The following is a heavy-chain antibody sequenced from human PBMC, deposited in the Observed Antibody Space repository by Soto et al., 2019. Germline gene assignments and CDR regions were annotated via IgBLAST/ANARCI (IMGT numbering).Heavy chain of an antibody. D-gene: IGHD5-12*01. J-gene: IGHJ4*02. CDR1: GGSISSSSYY. CDR3: ASLSSISGYDV. Sequence: PSETLSLTCTVSGGSISSSSYYWGWIRQPPGKGLEWIGSIYYSGSTYYNPSLKSRVTISVDTSKNQFSLKLSSVTAADTAVYYCASLSSISGYDVWGQGTLVTVSS. CDR2: IYYSGST. V-gene: IGHV4-39*01.